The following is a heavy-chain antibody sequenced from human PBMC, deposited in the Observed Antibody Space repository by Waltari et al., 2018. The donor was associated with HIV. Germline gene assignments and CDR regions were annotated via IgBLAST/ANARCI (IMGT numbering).Heavy chain of an antibody. CDR2: SNWNGNNR. Sequence: EVQLEESGGDLVQPGRSLRLTCVASGFIFDAFALHWVRRAPRKGLEWVLGSNWNGNNRGYADAVRDRFTISRDNAKNTLHLQMNSLTAEDTALYYCAKDIDGSGTFSYVENWGQGTRVTVSS. CDR1: GFIFDAFA. J-gene: IGHJ4*02. CDR3: AKDIDGSGTFSYVEN. D-gene: IGHD3-10*01. V-gene: IGHV3-9*01.